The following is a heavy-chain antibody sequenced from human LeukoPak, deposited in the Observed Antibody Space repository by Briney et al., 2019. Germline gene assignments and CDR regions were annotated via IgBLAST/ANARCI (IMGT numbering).Heavy chain of an antibody. D-gene: IGHD1-7*01. V-gene: IGHV4-4*07. J-gene: IGHJ6*03. CDR1: GGSISSYY. CDR2: IYTSGST. CDR3: ARRRTKGSMEV. Sequence: SETLSLTCTVSGGSISSYYWTWIRQPAGKGLEWIGRIYTSGSTNYNPSLKSRVTMPVDTSKNQFSLKLSSVTAADTAVYYCARRRTKGSMEVWGKGTTVTVSS.